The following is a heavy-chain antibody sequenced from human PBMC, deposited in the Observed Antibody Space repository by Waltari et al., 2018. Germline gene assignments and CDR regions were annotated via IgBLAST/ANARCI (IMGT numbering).Heavy chain of an antibody. D-gene: IGHD6-13*01. V-gene: IGHV4-4*07. CDR2: IYTSGST. Sequence: QVQLQESGPGLVKPSETLSLTCTVSGGSISIYYWSWIRQPAGKGLEWIGRIYTSGSTNYNPSLKSRVTMSVDTSKNQFSLKLSSVTAADTAVYYCARSLGETIAAATFDYWGQGTLVTVSS. CDR3: ARSLGETIAAATFDY. J-gene: IGHJ4*02. CDR1: GGSISIYY.